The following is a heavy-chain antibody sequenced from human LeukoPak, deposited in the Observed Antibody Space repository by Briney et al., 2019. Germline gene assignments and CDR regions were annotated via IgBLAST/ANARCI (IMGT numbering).Heavy chain of an antibody. D-gene: IGHD3-9*01. J-gene: IGHJ6*02. CDR2: MNPNSGNT. Sequence: ASVKVSCKASGYTFTSYDINWVRQATGQGLEWMGWMNPNSGNTGYAQKFQGRVTMTRNTSISTAYMELSSLRSEDTAVYYCARAYYDILTGYYYGMDVWGQGTTVTVSS. CDR1: GYTFTSYD. V-gene: IGHV1-8*01. CDR3: ARAYYDILTGYYYGMDV.